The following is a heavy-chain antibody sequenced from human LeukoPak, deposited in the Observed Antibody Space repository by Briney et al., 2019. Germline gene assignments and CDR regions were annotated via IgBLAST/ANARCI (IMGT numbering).Heavy chain of an antibody. V-gene: IGHV4-34*01. D-gene: IGHD6-19*01. CDR2: INRSGST. CDR3: ASSGYSSGWTYYYYGMDV. J-gene: IGHJ6*02. CDR1: GGSFSGYY. Sequence: SETLSLTCAVYGGSFSGYYWSWIRQPPGKGLEWIGEINRSGSTNYNPSLKSRVTISVDTSKNQFSLKLSSVTAADTAVYYCASSGYSSGWTYYYYGMDVWGQGTTVTVSS.